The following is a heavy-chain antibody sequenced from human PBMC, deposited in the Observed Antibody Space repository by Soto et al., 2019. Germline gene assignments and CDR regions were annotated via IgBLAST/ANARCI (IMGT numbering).Heavy chain of an antibody. CDR1: GFTFSSYE. Sequence: SGGSLRLSCAASGFTFSSYEMNWVRQAPGKGLEWVSYISSSGSTIYYADSVKGRFTISRDNAKNSLYLQMNSLRAEDTAVYYCARDEAAAGKDYYYYYGMDVWGQGTTVTVSS. V-gene: IGHV3-48*03. CDR2: ISSSGSTI. J-gene: IGHJ6*02. D-gene: IGHD6-13*01. CDR3: ARDEAAAGKDYYYYYGMDV.